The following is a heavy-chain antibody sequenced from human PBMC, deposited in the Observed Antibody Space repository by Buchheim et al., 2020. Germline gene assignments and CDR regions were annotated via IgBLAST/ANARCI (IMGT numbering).Heavy chain of an antibody. D-gene: IGHD5-24*01. J-gene: IGHJ4*02. CDR2: ISYDGSNK. V-gene: IGHV3-30*04. CDR3: AREGDGYFDY. CDR1: GFTFSGYA. Sequence: QVQLVESGGGVVQPGRSLRLSCAASGFTFSGYAMHWVRQAPGKGLEWVAVISYDGSNKYYADSVKGRFTISRDNSKNQLYLQMNSLRAEDTAVYYCAREGDGYFDYWGQGTL.